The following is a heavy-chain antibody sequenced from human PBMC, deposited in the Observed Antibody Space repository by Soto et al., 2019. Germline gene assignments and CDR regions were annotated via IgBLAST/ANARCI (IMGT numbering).Heavy chain of an antibody. CDR1: GYKVSTWHNFTSYW. Sequence: PGESLKISCKGSGYKVSTWHNFTSYWIAWVRQMPGKGLEWMGIIYPGDSDTRYSPSFQGQVTFSADKSTSSAYLQWSSLKASDTAIYFCARRARGNWAFDYWGQGTLVTVSS. D-gene: IGHD3-16*01. CDR3: ARRARGNWAFDY. J-gene: IGHJ4*02. V-gene: IGHV5-51*01. CDR2: IYPGDSDT.